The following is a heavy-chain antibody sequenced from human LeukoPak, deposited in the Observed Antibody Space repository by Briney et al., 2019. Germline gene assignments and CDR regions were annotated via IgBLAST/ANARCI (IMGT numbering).Heavy chain of an antibody. D-gene: IGHD3-3*01. J-gene: IGHJ3*02. CDR3: ARAVYYDFWSGSPDDAFDI. CDR1: GFTFSDYY. V-gene: IGHV3-11*01. Sequence: GSLRLSCAASGFTFSDYYMSWIRQAPGKGLEWVSYISSSGSTIYYADSVKGRFTISRDNAKNSLYLQMNSLRAEDTAVYYCARAVYYDFWSGSPDDAFDIWGQGTMVTVSS. CDR2: ISSSGSTI.